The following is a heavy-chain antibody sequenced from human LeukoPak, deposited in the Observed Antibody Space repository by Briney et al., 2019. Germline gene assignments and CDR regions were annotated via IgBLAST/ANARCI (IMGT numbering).Heavy chain of an antibody. V-gene: IGHV1-69*13. CDR2: IIPIFGTA. CDR1: GCTVSSYA. J-gene: IGHJ6*02. CDR3: ARGRYGPTYYYYYGMDV. D-gene: IGHD4/OR15-4a*01. Sequence: SVKVSCKASGCTVSSYAIGRVRQAPGQGLEWMGGIIPIFGTANYAQKFQGRVTITADESTSTAYIELSSLRSEDTAVYYCARGRYGPTYYYYYGMDVWGQGTTVTVSS.